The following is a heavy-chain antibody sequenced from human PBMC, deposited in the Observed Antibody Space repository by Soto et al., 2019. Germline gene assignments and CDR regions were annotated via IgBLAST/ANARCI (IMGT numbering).Heavy chain of an antibody. V-gene: IGHV3-30*18. Sequence: GGSLRLSCAASGFTFSSYGMHWVRQAPGKGLEWVAVISYDGSNKYYADSVKGRFTISRDNSKNTLYLQMNSLRAEDTAVYYCAKDLDSSSWGVNWFDPWGQGTLVTVSS. CDR2: ISYDGSNK. CDR3: AKDLDSSSWGVNWFDP. J-gene: IGHJ5*02. D-gene: IGHD6-13*01. CDR1: GFTFSSYG.